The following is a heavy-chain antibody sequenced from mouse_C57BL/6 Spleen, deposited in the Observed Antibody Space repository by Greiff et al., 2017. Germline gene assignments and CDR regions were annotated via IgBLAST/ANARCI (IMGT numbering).Heavy chain of an antibody. V-gene: IGHV1-55*01. CDR3: ARSLYYGSSSPAWFAY. J-gene: IGHJ3*01. CDR1: GYTFTSYW. CDR2: IYPGSGST. D-gene: IGHD1-1*01. Sequence: VQLQQSGAELVKPGASVKMSCKASGYTFTSYWITWVKQRPGQGLEWIGDIYPGSGSTNYNEKFKSKATLTVDTSSSTAYMQLSSLTSEDSAVYYCARSLYYGSSSPAWFAYWGQGTLVTVSA.